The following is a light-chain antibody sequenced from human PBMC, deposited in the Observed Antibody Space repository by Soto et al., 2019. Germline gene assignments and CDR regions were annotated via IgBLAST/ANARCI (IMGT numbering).Light chain of an antibody. CDR3: GTWDSSLSTFV. CDR2: ENN. Sequence: SVLTQPPSVSAVPGQKVTISCSGSNSNVGSNYISWYQQFLGTAPKLLIYENNKRPSGIPDRFSGSKSGTSATLGITGPQTGDEADYYCGTWDSSLSTFVFGTGTKVTVL. CDR1: NSNVGSNY. J-gene: IGLJ1*01. V-gene: IGLV1-51*02.